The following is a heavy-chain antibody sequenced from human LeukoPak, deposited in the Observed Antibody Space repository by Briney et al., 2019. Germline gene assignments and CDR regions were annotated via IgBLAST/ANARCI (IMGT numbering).Heavy chain of an antibody. CDR2: INTNTGNP. V-gene: IGHV7-4-1*02. D-gene: IGHD6-13*01. Sequence: ASVKVSCKASGYTFTSYAMNWVRQAPGQGLEWVGWINTNTGNPTYAQGFTGRFVFSLDTSVSTAYLQISSLKAEDTAVYYCASDLAAAASTYFDYWGQGTLVTVSS. J-gene: IGHJ4*02. CDR1: GYTFTSYA. CDR3: ASDLAAAASTYFDY.